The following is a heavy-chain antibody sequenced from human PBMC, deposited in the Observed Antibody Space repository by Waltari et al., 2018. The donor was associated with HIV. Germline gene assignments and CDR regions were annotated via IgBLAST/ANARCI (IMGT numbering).Heavy chain of an antibody. Sequence: EMQLVQSGGGLAQPGGSLRLSCAASGFTFNDYWMSWVRQAPGKELEWVANIKQDGSKKYHGDSVKGRLTISRDNAKNSLYLQMNSLRVEDTAIYYCARENIQPWEVGEGMDVWGQGSAVTVSS. CDR2: IKQDGSKK. J-gene: IGHJ6*02. D-gene: IGHD5-18*01. CDR3: ARENIQPWEVGEGMDV. V-gene: IGHV3-7*01. CDR1: GFTFNDYW.